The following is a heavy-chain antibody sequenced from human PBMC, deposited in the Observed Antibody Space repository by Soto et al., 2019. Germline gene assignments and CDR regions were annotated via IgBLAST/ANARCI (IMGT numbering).Heavy chain of an antibody. CDR3: ARMNDVWSGYSPPDGMDV. J-gene: IGHJ6*02. CDR2: ISSSSSYI. D-gene: IGHD3-3*01. V-gene: IGHV3-21*01. CDR1: GFTFSSYS. Sequence: LRLSCAASGFTFSSYSMNWVRQAPGKGLEWVSSISSSSSYIYYADSVKGRFTISRDNAKNSLYLQMNSLRAEDTAVYYCARMNDVWSGYSPPDGMDVWGQGTTVTVSS.